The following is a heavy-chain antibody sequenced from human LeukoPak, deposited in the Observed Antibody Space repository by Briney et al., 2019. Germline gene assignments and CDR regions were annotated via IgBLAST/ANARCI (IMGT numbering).Heavy chain of an antibody. D-gene: IGHD4-23*01. CDR3: ARGLYGGKPLEYFDY. CDR2: ISSGSSYT. V-gene: IGHV3-11*05. CDR1: GFTFSDYY. J-gene: IGHJ4*02. Sequence: GGSLRLSCAASGFTFSDYYMSWARQAPGKGLEWVSFISSGSSYTNYADSVKGRFTISRDNAKKSLYLQMNSLRAEDTAVYYCARGLYGGKPLEYFDYWGQGTLVSVSS.